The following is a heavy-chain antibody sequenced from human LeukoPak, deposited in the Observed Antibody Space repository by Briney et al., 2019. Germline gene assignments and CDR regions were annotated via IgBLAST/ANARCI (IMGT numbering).Heavy chain of an antibody. CDR1: GFTFSSYG. Sequence: GRSLRLSCAASGFTFSSYGMHWVRQAPGKGLEWVSYISSSGSTIYYADSVKGRFTIPRDNAKNSLYLQMNSLRAEDTAVYYCAELGITMIGGVWGKGTTVTISS. J-gene: IGHJ6*04. CDR2: ISSSGSTI. V-gene: IGHV3-48*04. CDR3: AELGITMIGGV. D-gene: IGHD3-10*02.